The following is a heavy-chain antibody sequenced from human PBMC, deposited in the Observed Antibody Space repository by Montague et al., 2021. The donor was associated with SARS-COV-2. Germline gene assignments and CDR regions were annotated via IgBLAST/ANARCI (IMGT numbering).Heavy chain of an antibody. CDR3: AKQALTRYCTSTTCFGAAFDI. CDR2: INHSGST. Sequence: SETLSLTCAVYGGSFSGYYWNWIRQPPGKGLEWIGEINHSGSTNHNPSLKSRVTISVDTSKNQFSLKLSSVTAADTAVYYCAKQALTRYCTSTTCFGAAFDIWGQGTMVTVSS. CDR1: GGSFSGYY. V-gene: IGHV4-34*01. D-gene: IGHD2-2*01. J-gene: IGHJ3*02.